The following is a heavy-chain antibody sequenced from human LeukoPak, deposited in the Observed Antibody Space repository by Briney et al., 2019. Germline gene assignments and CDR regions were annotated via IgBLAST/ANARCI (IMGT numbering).Heavy chain of an antibody. J-gene: IGHJ3*02. Sequence: QPGRSLRLSCTASGFTFGDYAMSWFRQAPGKGLEWVGFIRSKAYGGTTEYAASVKGRFTISRDDSKSIAYLQMNSLKTEDTAVYCCTRDPGIVGAQGAFDIWGQGTMVTVSS. D-gene: IGHD1-26*01. CDR2: IRSKAYGGTT. V-gene: IGHV3-49*03. CDR1: GFTFGDYA. CDR3: TRDPGIVGAQGAFDI.